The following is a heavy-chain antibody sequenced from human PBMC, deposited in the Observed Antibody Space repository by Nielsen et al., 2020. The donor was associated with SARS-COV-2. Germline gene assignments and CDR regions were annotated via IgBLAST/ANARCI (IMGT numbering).Heavy chain of an antibody. J-gene: IGHJ5*02. CDR2: ISAYNGNT. CDR3: ARDLEDGGEGAGYNWFDP. Sequence: ASVKVSCKASGYTFTSYGISWVRQAPGQGLEWMGWISAYNGNTNYAQKLQGRVTMTTDTSTSTAYMELRSLRSDDTAVYYCARDLEDGGEGAGYNWFDPWGQGTLVTVSS. CDR1: GYTFTSYG. D-gene: IGHD3-10*01. V-gene: IGHV1-18*04.